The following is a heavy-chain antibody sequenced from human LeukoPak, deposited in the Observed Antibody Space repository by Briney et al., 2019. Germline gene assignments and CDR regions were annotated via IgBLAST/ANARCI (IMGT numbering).Heavy chain of an antibody. CDR2: ISAYNGNT. V-gene: IGHV1-18*01. Sequence: ASVKVSCKASGYTFTSYGISWVRQAPGQGLEWMGWISAYNGNTNYAQKLQGRVTMTTDTSTSTAYMELRSLRSDGTAVYYCARDVVARGYYDILTGYYESYYYYGMDVWGQGTTVTVSS. CDR3: ARDVVARGYYDILTGYYESYYYYGMDV. D-gene: IGHD3-9*01. J-gene: IGHJ6*02. CDR1: GYTFTSYG.